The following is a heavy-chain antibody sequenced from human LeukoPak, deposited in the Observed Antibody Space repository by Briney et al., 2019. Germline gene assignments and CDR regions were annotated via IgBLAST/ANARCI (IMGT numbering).Heavy chain of an antibody. D-gene: IGHD3-22*01. J-gene: IGHJ4*02. Sequence: GSLRLSCAASGFTFSSYAMSWVRQAPGKGLEWVSGISGSGGSTYHADSVKGRFTISRDNSKNTLYLQMNSLRVEDTAVYYCAKLRRTMIVVVITGDFDYWGQGTLVTVSS. CDR2: ISGSGGST. CDR3: AKLRRTMIVVVITGDFDY. CDR1: GFTFSSYA. V-gene: IGHV3-23*01.